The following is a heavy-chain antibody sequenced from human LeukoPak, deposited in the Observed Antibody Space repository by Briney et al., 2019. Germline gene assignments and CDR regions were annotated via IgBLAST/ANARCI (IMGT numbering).Heavy chain of an antibody. CDR3: ARLVPGAATAGYYYGMDV. J-gene: IGHJ6*02. D-gene: IGHD2-15*01. CDR2: IYYSGST. V-gene: IGHV4-59*08. CDR1: GGSISSYY. Sequence: PSEALSLTCTVSGGSISSYYWSWPRQPPGKGLEWIGYIYYSGSTNYNPSLKSRVTISVDTSKNQFSLKLSSVTAADTAVYYCARLVPGAATAGYYYGMDVWGQGTTVTVSS.